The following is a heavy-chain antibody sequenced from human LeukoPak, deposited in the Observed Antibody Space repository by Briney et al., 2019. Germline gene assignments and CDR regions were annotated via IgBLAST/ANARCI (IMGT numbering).Heavy chain of an antibody. Sequence: PGRYLRLSCAASGFTFSSYGMHWVRQAPGKGLEWVAVISYDGSNKYYADSVKGRFTISRDNSKNTLYLQMNSLRAEDTAVYYCAKDERYYGMDVWGQGTTVTVSS. CDR2: ISYDGSNK. V-gene: IGHV3-30*18. J-gene: IGHJ6*02. CDR1: GFTFSSYG. CDR3: AKDERYYGMDV.